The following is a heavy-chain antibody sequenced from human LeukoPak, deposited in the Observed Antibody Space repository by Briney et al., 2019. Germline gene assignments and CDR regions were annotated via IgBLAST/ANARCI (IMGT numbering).Heavy chain of an antibody. Sequence: SGTLSLTCAVSGGSISSSNWWSWVRQPPGKGLEWIGETYHSGSTNYNPSLKSRVTISVDKSKNQFSLKLSSVTAADTAVYYCASSYYYDSSGFPYWGQGTLVTVSS. D-gene: IGHD3-22*01. J-gene: IGHJ4*02. CDR2: TYHSGST. CDR3: ASSYYYDSSGFPY. CDR1: GGSISSSNW. V-gene: IGHV4-4*02.